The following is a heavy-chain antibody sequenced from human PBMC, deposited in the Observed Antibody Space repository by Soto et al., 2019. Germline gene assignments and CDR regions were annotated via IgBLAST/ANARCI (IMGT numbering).Heavy chain of an antibody. Sequence: EVQLVESGGGLVQPGRSLRLSCAASGFTFDDYAMHWVRQAPGKGLEWVSGISWNSGSIGYADSVKGRFTISRDNAKNSLYLQMNSLRAEDTALYYCAKAGLATKGIVATITNWFDPWGQGTLVTVSS. CDR1: GFTFDDYA. CDR3: AKAGLATKGIVATITNWFDP. CDR2: ISWNSGSI. V-gene: IGHV3-9*01. J-gene: IGHJ5*02. D-gene: IGHD5-12*01.